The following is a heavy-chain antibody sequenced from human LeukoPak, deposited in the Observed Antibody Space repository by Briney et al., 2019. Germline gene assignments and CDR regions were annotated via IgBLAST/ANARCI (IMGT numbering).Heavy chain of an antibody. CDR3: ARGFGRDY. V-gene: IGHV4-39*01. Sequence: PSETLSLTCTVSGGSISSSSYYWGWIRQPPGKGLEWIGSIYYSGSTYYNPSLKSRVTISVDTSKNQFSLKLSSVTAADTAVYYCARGFGRDYWGQGTLVTVSS. CDR2: IYYSGST. CDR1: GGSISSSSYY. D-gene: IGHD3-16*01. J-gene: IGHJ4*02.